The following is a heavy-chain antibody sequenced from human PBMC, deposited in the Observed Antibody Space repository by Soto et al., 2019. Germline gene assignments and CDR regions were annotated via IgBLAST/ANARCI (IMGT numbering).Heavy chain of an antibody. J-gene: IGHJ3*02. D-gene: IGHD4-17*01. CDR2: IVVGSGNT. CDR1: GFTFTSSA. V-gene: IGHV1-58*01. CDR3: AAQISSHYGGNGLDI. Sequence: SVKVSCKASGFTFTSSAVQWVRQARGQRLEWIGWIVVGSGNTNYAQKFQERVTITRDMSTSTAYMELSSLRSEDTAVYYCAAQISSHYGGNGLDIWGQGTMVTVSS.